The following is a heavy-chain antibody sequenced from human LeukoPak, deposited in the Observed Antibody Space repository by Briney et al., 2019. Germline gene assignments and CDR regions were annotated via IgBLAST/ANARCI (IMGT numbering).Heavy chain of an antibody. CDR1: GYTFTSYG. CDR2: ISAYNGNT. CDR3: ARDLGWFGDLNYYYGMDV. D-gene: IGHD3-10*01. J-gene: IGHJ6*02. V-gene: IGHV1-18*01. Sequence: GASVKVSCKASGYTFTSYGISRVRQAPGQGLEGIGLISAYNGNTNYVQKLQGKGTMTTDTSTSTAYMELRSLRSDDTAVYYCARDLGWFGDLNYYYGMDVWGQGTTVTVSS.